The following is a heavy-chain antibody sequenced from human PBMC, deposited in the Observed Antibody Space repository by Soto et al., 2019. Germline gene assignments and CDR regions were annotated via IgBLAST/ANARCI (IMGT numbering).Heavy chain of an antibody. V-gene: IGHV1-69*13. CDR2: IIPILGTA. CDR1: GGTFSSYA. Sequence: SVKVSCKASGGTFSSYAISWVRQAPGQGLEWMGGIIPILGTANYAQKFQGRVTITADESTSTAYMELSSLRSEDTAVYYCASGQQLDYYYYYYGMDVWGQGTTVTVSS. D-gene: IGHD6-13*01. CDR3: ASGQQLDYYYYYYGMDV. J-gene: IGHJ6*02.